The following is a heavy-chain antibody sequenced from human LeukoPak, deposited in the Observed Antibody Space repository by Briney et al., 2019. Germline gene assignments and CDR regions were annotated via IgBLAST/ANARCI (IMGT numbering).Heavy chain of an antibody. V-gene: IGHV4-59*08. Sequence: SETLSLTCTVSGVSISSNYWSWIRQPPGEGLEWIGYIYYSGSTNYNPSLKSRVTISIDTSKNQFSLKLSSVTAADTAVYYCARLPYRSAWFDPWGQGTLVTVSS. CDR1: GVSISSNY. CDR3: ARLPYRSAWFDP. CDR2: IYYSGST. J-gene: IGHJ5*02. D-gene: IGHD6-19*01.